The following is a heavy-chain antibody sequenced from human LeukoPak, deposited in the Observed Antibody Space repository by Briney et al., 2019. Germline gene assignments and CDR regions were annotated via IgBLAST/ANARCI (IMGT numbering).Heavy chain of an antibody. CDR1: GYSISSGYY. CDR3: ARAKIHPTTSNWFDP. Sequence: SETLSLTCAVSGYSISSGYYWGWIRQPPGKGLEWIGSIYHSGSTYYNPSLKSRVTISVDTSKNQFSLKLSSVTAADTAVYYCARAKIHPTTSNWFDPWGQGTLVTVSS. V-gene: IGHV4-38-2*01. D-gene: IGHD1-14*01. J-gene: IGHJ5*02. CDR2: IYHSGST.